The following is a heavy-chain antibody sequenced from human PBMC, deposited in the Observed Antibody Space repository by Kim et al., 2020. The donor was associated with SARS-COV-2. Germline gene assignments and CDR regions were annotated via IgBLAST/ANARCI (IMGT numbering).Heavy chain of an antibody. CDR3: ARAQRYYDILTGYYTVTGTFDY. Sequence: ASVKVSCKASGYTFTSYAMHWVRQAPGQRLEWMGWINAGNGNTKYSQKFQGRVTITRDTSASTAYMELSSLRSEDTAVYYCARAQRYYDILTGYYTVTGTFDYWGQGTLVTVSS. D-gene: IGHD3-9*01. CDR1: GYTFTSYA. V-gene: IGHV1-3*01. CDR2: INAGNGNT. J-gene: IGHJ4*02.